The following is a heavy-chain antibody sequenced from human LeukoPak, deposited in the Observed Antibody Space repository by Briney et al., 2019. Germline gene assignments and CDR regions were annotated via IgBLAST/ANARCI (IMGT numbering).Heavy chain of an antibody. J-gene: IGHJ6*03. CDR3: ARVVVVVPAAMLGYYYYYMDV. D-gene: IGHD2-2*01. CDR2: IYYSGST. Sequence: SETLSLTCTVSGGSISSSSYYWGWIRQPPGKGLEWIRSIYYSGSTYYNPSLKSRVTISVDTSKNQFSLKLSSVTAADTAVYYCARVVVVVPAAMLGYYYYYMDVWGKGTTVTVSS. V-gene: IGHV4-39*01. CDR1: GGSISSSSYY.